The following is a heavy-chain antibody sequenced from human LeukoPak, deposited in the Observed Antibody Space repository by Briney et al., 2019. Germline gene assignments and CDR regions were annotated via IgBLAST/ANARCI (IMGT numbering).Heavy chain of an antibody. D-gene: IGHD3-16*02. CDR2: ISSSSSTI. Sequence: GGSLRLSCAASEFTVSSNHMSWVRQAPGKGLEWVSYISSSSSTIYYADSVKGRFTISRDNAKNSLYLQMNSLRAEETAVYYCAKDSEYDYVWGSYRRYYFDYWGQGTLVTVSS. J-gene: IGHJ4*02. CDR3: AKDSEYDYVWGSYRRYYFDY. CDR1: EFTVSSNH. V-gene: IGHV3-48*04.